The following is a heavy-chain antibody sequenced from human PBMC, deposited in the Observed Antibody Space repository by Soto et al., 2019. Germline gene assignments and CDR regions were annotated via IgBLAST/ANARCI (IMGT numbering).Heavy chain of an antibody. CDR3: ARVSAAGTRGFDS. V-gene: IGHV4-31*03. J-gene: IGHJ5*01. D-gene: IGHD6-13*01. Sequence: QVQLQESGPGLVKPAQTLSLTCTVSGGAISSGGYFWSWVRQRAGKGLEWIAYIDYRGTTFYNPSSKGRISMSENTSKYHFSRDVNSVTAADTGVFYCARVSAAGTRGFDSWGLGTLVTVSP. CDR1: GGAISSGGYF. CDR2: IDYRGTT.